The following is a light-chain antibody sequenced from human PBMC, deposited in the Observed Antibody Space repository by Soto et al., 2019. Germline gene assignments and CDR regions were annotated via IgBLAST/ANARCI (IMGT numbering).Light chain of an antibody. CDR3: EPCGASGR. Sequence: ANQSVSNNYLAWYQQKPGQAPRLLIYGASNRATGIPDRFSGRGYATDFTLIISRQAPEDSVAYYGEPCGASGRFGEGTRLDIK. CDR2: GAS. CDR1: QSVSNNY. J-gene: IGKJ5*01. V-gene: IGKV3-20*01.